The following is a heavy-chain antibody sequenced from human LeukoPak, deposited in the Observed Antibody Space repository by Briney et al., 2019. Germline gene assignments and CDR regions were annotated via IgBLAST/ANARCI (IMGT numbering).Heavy chain of an antibody. CDR2: ISSSTSYI. Sequence: GGSLRLSCAASGFTFSSYSMNWVRQAPGKGLEWVSSISSSTSYIYYADSVKGRFTISRDNAKNSLYLQMNSLRAEDTAVYYCARGGIEARPLDYWGQGTLVTVSS. CDR1: GFTFSSYS. J-gene: IGHJ4*02. V-gene: IGHV3-21*01. CDR3: ARGGIEARPLDY. D-gene: IGHD6-13*01.